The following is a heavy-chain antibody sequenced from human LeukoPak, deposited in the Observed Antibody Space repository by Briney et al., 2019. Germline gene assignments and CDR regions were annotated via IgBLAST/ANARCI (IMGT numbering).Heavy chain of an antibody. D-gene: IGHD1-26*01. CDR1: GYTFTSYD. J-gene: IGHJ6*03. Sequence: GASVKVSCKASGYTFTSYDINWVRQATGQGLEWMGWMNPNSGNTGYAQKFQGRVTMTRNTSISTAYMELSSLRSEDTAVYYCARAPHVGQYYYYYYMDVWGKGTTVTVSS. CDR2: MNPNSGNT. CDR3: ARAPHVGQYYYYYYMDV. V-gene: IGHV1-8*01.